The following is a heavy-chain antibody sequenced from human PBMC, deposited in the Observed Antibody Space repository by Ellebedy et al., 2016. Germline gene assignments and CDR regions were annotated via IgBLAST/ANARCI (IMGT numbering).Heavy chain of an antibody. CDR1: GGSISRSSYF. V-gene: IGHV4-39*07. D-gene: IGHD3-10*01. CDR3: AGVLGSVYFDY. Sequence: SETLSLTXTVSGGSISRSSYFWGWIRQPPGKGLEWIGSIYYSGITYYNPSLKSRVTISVDTSKNQFSLKLSSVTAADTAVYYCAGVLGSVYFDYWGQGTLVTVSS. CDR2: IYYSGIT. J-gene: IGHJ4*02.